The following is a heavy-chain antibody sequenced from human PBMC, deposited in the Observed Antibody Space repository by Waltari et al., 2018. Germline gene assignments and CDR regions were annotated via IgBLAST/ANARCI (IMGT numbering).Heavy chain of an antibody. CDR2: IIPSFGTA. V-gene: IGHV1-69*08. Sequence: QVQLVQSGAEVKKPGSSVKVSCKASGGTFSSYAISWVRQAPGQGLEWMGRIIPSFGTANYAQKCQGRVTITADKSTSTAYMELSSLRSEDTAVYYCATMGVAAMGYGMDVWGQGTTVTVSS. CDR3: ATMGVAAMGYGMDV. J-gene: IGHJ6*02. CDR1: GGTFSSYA. D-gene: IGHD2-15*01.